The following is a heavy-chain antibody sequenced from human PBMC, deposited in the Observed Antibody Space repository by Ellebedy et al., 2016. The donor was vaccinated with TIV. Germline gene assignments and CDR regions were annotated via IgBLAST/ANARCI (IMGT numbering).Heavy chain of an antibody. CDR1: GFTFSNAW. CDR2: LKSKTDGGAA. J-gene: IGHJ4*02. V-gene: IGHV3-15*01. CDR3: TTVYRYNYDSV. D-gene: IGHD5-18*01. Sequence: GESLKISCAASGFTFSNAWMNWVRQAPGKGLEWVGRLKSKTDGGAADYAAPVKGRFPISRDDSKNTLYLQMNSLKTEDTAVYFCTTVYRYNYDSVWGQGTLVTVSS.